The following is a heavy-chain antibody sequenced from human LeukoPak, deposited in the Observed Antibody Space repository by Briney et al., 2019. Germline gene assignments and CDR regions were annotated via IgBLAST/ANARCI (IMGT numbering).Heavy chain of an antibody. CDR1: GGSISSYY. D-gene: IGHD2-2*01. CDR2: IYYSGST. CDR3: AREVPAAINWFDP. J-gene: IGHJ5*02. V-gene: IGHV4-59*01. Sequence: SETLSLTCTVSGGSISSYYWSWIRQPPGKGLECIGYIYYSGSTNYNPSLKSRVTISVDTSKNQFSLKLSSVTAADTAVYYCAREVPAAINWFDPWGQGTLVTVSS.